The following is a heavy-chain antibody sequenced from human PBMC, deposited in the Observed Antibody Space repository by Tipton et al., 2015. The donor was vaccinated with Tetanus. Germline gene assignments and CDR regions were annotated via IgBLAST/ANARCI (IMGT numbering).Heavy chain of an antibody. CDR1: GYTFTHYG. CDR2: ISPFNENA. J-gene: IGHJ5*02. Sequence: QLVQSGAEVKKPGASVKVSCKASGYTFTHYGVYWVRQAPGQGLEWMGWISPFNENADYAEKFQGRLTMTTDRSTATVYMDLRSLRSDDTAVYYCARGRGLGPHECFDHWGQGTLVTVSS. CDR3: ARGRGLGPHECFDH. V-gene: IGHV1-18*01. D-gene: IGHD3/OR15-3a*01.